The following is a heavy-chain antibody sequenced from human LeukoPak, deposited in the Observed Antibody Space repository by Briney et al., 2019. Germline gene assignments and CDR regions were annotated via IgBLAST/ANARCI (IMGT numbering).Heavy chain of an antibody. Sequence: PGGSLRLSCAASGFTVSSNYMSWVRQAPGKGLEWVSVIYSGGSTYYADSVKGRFTISRDNSKNTLYLQMNSLRAEDTAVYYCAKVRYCSSTSCFSFDYWGQGTLVTVSS. D-gene: IGHD2-2*01. J-gene: IGHJ4*02. V-gene: IGHV3-53*01. CDR1: GFTVSSNY. CDR2: IYSGGST. CDR3: AKVRYCSSTSCFSFDY.